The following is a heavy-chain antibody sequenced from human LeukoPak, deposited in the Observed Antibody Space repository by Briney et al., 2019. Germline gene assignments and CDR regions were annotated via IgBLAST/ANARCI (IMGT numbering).Heavy chain of an antibody. CDR2: ISWNSGSI. CDR1: GFTFDDYA. V-gene: IGHV3-9*01. CDR3: ANRGPLDAFDI. Sequence: GGSLRLSCAASGFTFDDYAMHWVRQAPGKGLEWVSGISWNSGSIGYADSVKGRFTISRDNAKNSLYLQMNSLRAEDTALYYCANRGPLDAFDIWGQGTMVTVSS. D-gene: IGHD3-10*01. J-gene: IGHJ3*02.